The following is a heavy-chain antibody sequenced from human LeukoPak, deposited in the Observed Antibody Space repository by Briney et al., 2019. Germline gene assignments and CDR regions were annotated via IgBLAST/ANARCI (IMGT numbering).Heavy chain of an antibody. Sequence: APVKVSCKASGYTFTGYYMHWVRQAPVQGLEWMGWINPNSGGTNYAQKFQGRVTMTRDTSISTAYMELSRLRSDDTAVYYCARVSPWIQDLDYWGQGTLVTVSS. CDR1: GYTFTGYY. D-gene: IGHD5-18*01. V-gene: IGHV1-2*02. J-gene: IGHJ4*02. CDR2: INPNSGGT. CDR3: ARVSPWIQDLDY.